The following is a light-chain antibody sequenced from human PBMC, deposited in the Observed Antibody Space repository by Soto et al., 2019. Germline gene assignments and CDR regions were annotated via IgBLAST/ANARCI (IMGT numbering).Light chain of an antibody. CDR1: QSVSSY. CDR3: QQHNNWPKT. CDR2: DAS. J-gene: IGKJ2*01. V-gene: IGKV3-11*01. Sequence: EIVLTQSPATLSLSPGERATLSCRASQSVSSYLAWYQQKPGQVPRLLIYDASSRATGIPVRFSGSGSGTDFTLTISSLEPEDFAVYYCQQHNNWPKTFGQGTKLEIK.